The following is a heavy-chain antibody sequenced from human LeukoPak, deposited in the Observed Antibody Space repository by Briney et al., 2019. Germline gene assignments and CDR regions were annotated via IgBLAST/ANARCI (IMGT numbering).Heavy chain of an antibody. V-gene: IGHV1-8*01. CDR3: ARVAPVHKDIVVVPAASGVDV. D-gene: IGHD2-2*01. CDR1: GYTFTSYD. J-gene: IGHJ6*04. Sequence: ASVKVSCKASGYTFTSYDINWVRQATGQGLEWMGWMNPNSGNTGYAQKFQGRVTMTRNTSISTASMELSSLRSEDTAVYYCARVAPVHKDIVVVPAASGVDVWGKGTTVTVSS. CDR2: MNPNSGNT.